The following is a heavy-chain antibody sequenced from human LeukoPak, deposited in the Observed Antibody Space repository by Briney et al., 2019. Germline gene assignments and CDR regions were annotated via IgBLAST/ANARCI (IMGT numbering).Heavy chain of an antibody. CDR1: GGSISSYY. V-gene: IGHV4-59*01. J-gene: IGHJ4*02. D-gene: IGHD6-19*01. Sequence: SETLSLTCTVSGGSISSYYWSWIRQPPGKGLEWIGYIYYSGSTNYNPSLKSRVTISVDTSKNQFSLKLSSVTAADTAVCYCARGTAVAGPFDYWGQGTLVTVSS. CDR3: ARGTAVAGPFDY. CDR2: IYYSGST.